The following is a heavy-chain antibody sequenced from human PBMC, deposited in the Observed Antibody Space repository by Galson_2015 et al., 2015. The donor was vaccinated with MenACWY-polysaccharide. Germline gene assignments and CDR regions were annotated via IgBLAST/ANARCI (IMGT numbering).Heavy chain of an antibody. Sequence: CAAAGFNFNIHTMHWVRQAPGKGLEWVALISSDGDDKYYADSVKGRFTISRDNHKNMVFLEMNSLRAEDTAVYYCVRDGGGGNGLYWFDLWGQGTPVTVSS. CDR3: VRDGGGGNGLYWFDL. D-gene: IGHD6-19*01. J-gene: IGHJ5*02. CDR2: ISSDGDDK. V-gene: IGHV3-30-3*01. CDR1: GFNFNIHT.